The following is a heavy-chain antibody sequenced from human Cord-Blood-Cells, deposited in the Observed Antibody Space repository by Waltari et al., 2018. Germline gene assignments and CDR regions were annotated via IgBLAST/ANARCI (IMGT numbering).Heavy chain of an antibody. Sequence: QVKLVQSGAEVKKTGTSVKVSCKASGYNFPSSDSNLVPQATGKGLEWMGWMNPNSSNTGYAQKFQGRVTMTRNTSISTAYMELSSLRSEDTAVYYCARGEYSSSWYDYWGQGTLVTVSS. V-gene: IGHV1-8*01. CDR1: GYNFPSSD. J-gene: IGHJ4*02. CDR3: ARGEYSSSWYDY. CDR2: MNPNSSNT. D-gene: IGHD6-13*01.